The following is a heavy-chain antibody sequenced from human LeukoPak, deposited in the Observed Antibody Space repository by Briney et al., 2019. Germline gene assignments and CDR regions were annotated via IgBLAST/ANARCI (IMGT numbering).Heavy chain of an antibody. CDR1: GGTFSSYA. V-gene: IGHV1-69*06. CDR2: IIPIFGTA. J-gene: IGHJ6*03. Sequence: SVKVSCKASGGTFSSYAISWVRQAPGQGLEWMGGIIPIFGTANYAQKFQGRVTITADKSTSTAYMELSSLRSEDTAVYYCARGGADNWNYPPRMDVWGKGTTVTMSS. D-gene: IGHD1-7*01. CDR3: ARGGADNWNYPPRMDV.